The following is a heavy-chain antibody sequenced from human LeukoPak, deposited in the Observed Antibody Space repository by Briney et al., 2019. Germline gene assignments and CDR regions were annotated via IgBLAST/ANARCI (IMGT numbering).Heavy chain of an antibody. V-gene: IGHV1-3*01. D-gene: IGHD3-22*01. CDR2: INAADGNT. J-gene: IGHJ6*02. CDR1: GYSFSNHT. Sequence: ASVKVSCKASGYSFSNHTMHWVRQAPGQRLEWMGWINAADGNTKYSQNFQGRVTISRDSSASTAYMELTSLTSEDTAVYYCARAVVVVITPMGYYGMDVWGQGTTVTVSS. CDR3: ARAVVVVITPMGYYGMDV.